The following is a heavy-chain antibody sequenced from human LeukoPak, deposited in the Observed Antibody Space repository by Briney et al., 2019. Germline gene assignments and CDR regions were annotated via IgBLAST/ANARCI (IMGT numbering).Heavy chain of an antibody. V-gene: IGHV3-21*01. CDR3: ASGYSSSSDFDY. Sequence: GRSLRLSCAASGFTFSSYSMNWVRQAPGKGLEWVSSISSSSSYIYYADSVKGRFTISRDNAKNSLYLQMNSLRAEDTAVYYCASGYSSSSDFDYWGQGTLVTVSS. CDR1: GFTFSSYS. CDR2: ISSSSSYI. J-gene: IGHJ4*02. D-gene: IGHD6-6*01.